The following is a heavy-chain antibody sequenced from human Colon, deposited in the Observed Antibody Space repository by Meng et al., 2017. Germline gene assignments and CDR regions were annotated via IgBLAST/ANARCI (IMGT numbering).Heavy chain of an antibody. CDR3: AKVKGVATTFNAFDI. Sequence: GGPLRLSCAASGFTFRSYDMSWVRQAPGKGLEWVSGMSGVTGNTYYADSVKGRFTISRNNSKNTLHLQMTSLRAEDTAIYYCAKVKGVATTFNAFDIWGQGTMVPVSS. D-gene: IGHD5-12*01. V-gene: IGHV3-23*01. CDR1: GFTFRSYD. CDR2: MSGVTGNT. J-gene: IGHJ3*02.